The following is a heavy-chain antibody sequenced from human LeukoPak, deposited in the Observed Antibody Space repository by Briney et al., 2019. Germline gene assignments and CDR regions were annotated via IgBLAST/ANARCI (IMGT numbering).Heavy chain of an antibody. Sequence: PSETLSLTCTVSGVSISSGGYYWSWIRQHPRKGLEWIGYIYYSGSTYYNPSLKSRVTISVDTSKNQFSLKLSSVTAADTAVYYCARAIIAAAGSDAFDIWGQGTMVTVSS. CDR2: IYYSGST. V-gene: IGHV4-31*03. J-gene: IGHJ3*02. CDR1: GVSISSGGYY. CDR3: ARAIIAAAGSDAFDI. D-gene: IGHD6-13*01.